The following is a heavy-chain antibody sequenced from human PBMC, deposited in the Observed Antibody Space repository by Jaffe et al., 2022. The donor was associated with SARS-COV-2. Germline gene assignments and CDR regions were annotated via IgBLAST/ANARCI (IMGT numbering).Heavy chain of an antibody. J-gene: IGHJ4*02. Sequence: QVQLVESGGGVVQPGRSLRLSCAASGFTFSSYGMHWVRQAPGKGLEWVAVISYDGSNKYYADSVKGRFTISRDNSKNTLYLQMNSLRAEDTAVYYCAKGEALRFLEWSLLFDYWGQGTLVTVSS. V-gene: IGHV3-30*18. CDR3: AKGEALRFLEWSLLFDY. CDR2: ISYDGSNK. CDR1: GFTFSSYG. D-gene: IGHD3-3*01.